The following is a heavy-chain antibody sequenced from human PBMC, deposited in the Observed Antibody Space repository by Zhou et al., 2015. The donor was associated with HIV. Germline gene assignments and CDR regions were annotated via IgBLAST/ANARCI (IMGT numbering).Heavy chain of an antibody. CDR3: ARRGGPHYYDNSGYLND. D-gene: IGHD3-22*01. CDR1: GYIFTGYY. J-gene: IGHJ4*02. V-gene: IGHV1-2*02. Sequence: QVQLVQSGAEVKKPGASVKVSCRASGYIFTGYYIHWVRQAPGHGLEWMGWINPNTTATNYAQRFQGRVTMSRDTSITSSYMELSRLTSDDTAVYYCARRGGPHYYDNSGYLNDWGQGTLVTVSS. CDR2: INPNTTAT.